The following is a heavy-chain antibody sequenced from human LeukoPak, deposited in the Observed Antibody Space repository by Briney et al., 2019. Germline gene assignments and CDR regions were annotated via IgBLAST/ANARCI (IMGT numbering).Heavy chain of an antibody. CDR1: GFTFTTFG. CDR2: ITYDGSNK. J-gene: IGHJ4*02. CDR3: ARDGQVTGFDY. V-gene: IGHV3-30*12. Sequence: GGSLRLSCAASGFTFTTFGMHWVRQAPGKGLEWVTFITYDGSNKYYADSVKGRFTISRDNARSSLHLQMNSLRAEDTALYYCARDGQVTGFDYWGQGSLVTVSS. D-gene: IGHD3-9*01.